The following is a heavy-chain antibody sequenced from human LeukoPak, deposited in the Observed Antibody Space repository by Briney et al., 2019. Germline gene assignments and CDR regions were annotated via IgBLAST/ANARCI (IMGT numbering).Heavy chain of an antibody. V-gene: IGHV3-21*01. Sequence: GGSLRLSCAASGFTFSSYSMNWVRQAPGKGLEWVSSITSSSTYIYYADSVKGRFTISRDNAKNSLYLQMDSLRAEDTAVYYCARPKNYDSSGYYNYWGQGTLVTVSS. CDR2: ITSSSTYI. CDR3: ARPKNYDSSGYYNY. CDR1: GFTFSSYS. D-gene: IGHD3-22*01. J-gene: IGHJ4*02.